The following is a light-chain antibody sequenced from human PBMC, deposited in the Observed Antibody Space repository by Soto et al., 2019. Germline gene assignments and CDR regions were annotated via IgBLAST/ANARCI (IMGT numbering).Light chain of an antibody. CDR2: EEF. J-gene: IGKJ1*01. Sequence: DIQMTQSPSSLSASVGDRVTITCRASQDISDHLGWYKHKPGKVPKLLIYEEFTLHSGVPSRFSGGGSVTDFTLTISSLQPEDVATYYCRIYNRTPRTFGQGTRVELK. CDR1: QDISDH. CDR3: RIYNRTPRT. V-gene: IGKV1-27*01.